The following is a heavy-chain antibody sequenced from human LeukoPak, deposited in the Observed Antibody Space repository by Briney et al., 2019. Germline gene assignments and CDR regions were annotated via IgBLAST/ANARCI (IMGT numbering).Heavy chain of an antibody. Sequence: GGSLRLSCAASGFTVSNNYMSWVRQAPGKGLEWVSVIYSGGSTYYADSVKGRFTISRDNSKNTLYLQMNSLRAEDTAVYYCYYHSGSSPPYFDYWGQGTLVTVSS. D-gene: IGHD3-10*01. CDR3: YYHSGSSPPYFDY. CDR2: IYSGGST. V-gene: IGHV3-66*01. CDR1: GFTVSNNY. J-gene: IGHJ4*02.